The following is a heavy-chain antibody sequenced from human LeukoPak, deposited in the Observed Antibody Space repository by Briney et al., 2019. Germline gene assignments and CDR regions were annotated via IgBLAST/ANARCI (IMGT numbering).Heavy chain of an antibody. V-gene: IGHV3-53*01. CDR2: IYSDDAT. J-gene: IGHJ5*02. Sequence: GGSLRLSCAASGFTVGSGRRMSWVRQAPGECLEWISTIYSDDATNYGDSVKGRFTISRDNSRNTLDLQMNSLRVEDTAVYYCVRERFNNDYEAWGQGILVTVSS. CDR3: VRERFNNDYEA. CDR1: GFTVGSGR. D-gene: IGHD3-22*01.